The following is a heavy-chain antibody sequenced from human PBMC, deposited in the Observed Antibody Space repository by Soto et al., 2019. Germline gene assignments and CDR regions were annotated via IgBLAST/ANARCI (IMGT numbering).Heavy chain of an antibody. CDR3: ASVTSLLLSRADDDYYYYMDS. J-gene: IGHJ6*03. Sequence: QVQLVESGGGLVKPGGSLRLSCAASGFTFSDYYMSCLRQAPGKGLEWVSDISSRGSGIYYADSGKGRFTISRDNAKNLRYRQMNGLRGEDTAVYCCASVTSLLLSRADDDYYYYMDSWGKGTTVTFSS. CDR2: ISSRGSGI. D-gene: IGHD2-15*01. V-gene: IGHV3-11*01. CDR1: GFTFSDYY.